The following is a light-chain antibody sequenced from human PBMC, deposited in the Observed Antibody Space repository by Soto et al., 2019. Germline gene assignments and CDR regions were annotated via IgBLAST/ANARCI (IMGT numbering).Light chain of an antibody. Sequence: EILMTQSPATLSVSPGERATVSCRASQSVSSNLAWYQQKPGQAPRLLIYGASPRATGIPARFSGSGSGTEFTLTISSLQSEDFAVYYCQQYYNWPRTFGQGTKVDI. CDR2: GAS. CDR1: QSVSSN. V-gene: IGKV3-15*01. J-gene: IGKJ1*01. CDR3: QQYYNWPRT.